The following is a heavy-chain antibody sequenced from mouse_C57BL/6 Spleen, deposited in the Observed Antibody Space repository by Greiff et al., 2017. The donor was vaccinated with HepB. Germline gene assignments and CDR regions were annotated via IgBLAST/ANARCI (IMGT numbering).Heavy chain of an antibody. CDR2: IRNKANGYTT. CDR3: VKAPHYYGSSYEAMDY. D-gene: IGHD1-1*01. V-gene: IGHV7-4*01. Sequence: EVKLMESGGGLVQPGASLRLSCAASGFTFTDYYMSWVRQPPGKAPEWLALIRNKANGYTTEYTASVKGRFTISRDNSQNSLYLQMNTLRAEDSATYYCVKAPHYYGSSYEAMDYWGQGTSVTVSS. J-gene: IGHJ4*01. CDR1: GFTFTDYY.